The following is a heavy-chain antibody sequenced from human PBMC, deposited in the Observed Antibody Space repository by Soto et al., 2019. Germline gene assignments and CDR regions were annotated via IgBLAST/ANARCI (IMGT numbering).Heavy chain of an antibody. Sequence: TSETLSLTCAVSGGSISSGGYSWSWIRQPPGKGLEWIGYIYHSGSTYYNPSLKSRVTISVDRSKNQFSLKLSSVTAADTAVYYCARVITYYDFWSGYLNWFDPWGQGTLVTVSS. CDR3: ARVITYYDFWSGYLNWFDP. J-gene: IGHJ5*02. D-gene: IGHD3-3*01. CDR1: GGSISSGGYS. CDR2: IYHSGST. V-gene: IGHV4-30-2*01.